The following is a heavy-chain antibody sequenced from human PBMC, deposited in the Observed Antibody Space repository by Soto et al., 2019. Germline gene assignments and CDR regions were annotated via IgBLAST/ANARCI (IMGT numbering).Heavy chain of an antibody. D-gene: IGHD2-21*02. Sequence: PAGTLSLTCIVSGVSVTSYTWSWVRQPANKGLEWIGRVFSSVSATYNPSLKSRVSISMDTAENRISLKLDSVNAAEAGVYFCARDGMTTGDTWGPGTLVTVSS. V-gene: IGHV4-4*07. CDR2: VFSSVSA. J-gene: IGHJ4*02. CDR1: GVSVTSYT. CDR3: ARDGMTTGDT.